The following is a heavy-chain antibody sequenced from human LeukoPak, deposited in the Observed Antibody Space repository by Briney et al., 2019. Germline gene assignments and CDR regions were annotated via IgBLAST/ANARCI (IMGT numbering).Heavy chain of an antibody. CDR2: ISYDGSNK. J-gene: IGHJ4*02. CDR3: ARSGGDYVLDY. D-gene: IGHD4-17*01. V-gene: IGHV3-30-3*01. Sequence: PGGSLRLSCAASGLTLSTYWMHWVRQAPGKGLEWVAVISYDGSNKYYADSVKGRFTISRDNSKNTLYLQMNSLRAEDTAVYYCARSGGDYVLDYWGQGTLVTVSS. CDR1: GLTLSTYW.